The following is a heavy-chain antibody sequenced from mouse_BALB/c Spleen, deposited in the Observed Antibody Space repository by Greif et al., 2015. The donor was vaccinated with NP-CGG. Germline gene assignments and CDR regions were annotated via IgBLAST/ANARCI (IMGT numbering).Heavy chain of an antibody. CDR1: GYAFTNYL. Sequence: QVQLQQSGAELVRPGTSVKVSCKASGYAFTNYLIEWVKQRPGQGLEWIGVINPGSGGTNYNEKFKGKATLTADKSSSTAYMQLSSLTSDDSAVYFCAREGRRGYYYAMDYWGQGTSVTVSS. V-gene: IGHV1-54*01. J-gene: IGHJ4*01. CDR3: AREGRRGYYYAMDY. CDR2: INPGSGGT.